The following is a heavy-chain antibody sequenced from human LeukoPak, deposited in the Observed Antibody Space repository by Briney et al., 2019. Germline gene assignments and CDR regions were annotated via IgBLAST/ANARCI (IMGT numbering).Heavy chain of an antibody. CDR3: AKLRSNFINDDALDI. D-gene: IGHD4-11*01. Sequence: VGPLTLPCTPSVLTFNSYAMRWPRRATGEGVEGVLDMSGSGGSTLYAVSVERRFTISRDNSKNTLYVQMKSLIAEDTAVYYCAKLRSNFINDDALDIWGQGTMVTVSS. V-gene: IGHV3-23*01. CDR1: VLTFNSYA. J-gene: IGHJ3*02. CDR2: MSGSGGST.